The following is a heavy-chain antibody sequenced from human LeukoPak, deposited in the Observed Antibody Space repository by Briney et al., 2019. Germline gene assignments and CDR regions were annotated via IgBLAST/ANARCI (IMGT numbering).Heavy chain of an antibody. CDR1: GGSIGSGSYY. CDR3: ARDSYGYGGVDY. J-gene: IGHJ4*02. D-gene: IGHD4-23*01. Sequence: PSETLSLTCTVSGGSIGSGSYYWSWIRQPAGKGLEWIGRIYTSGSANYNPSLKSRVTISVDTSKNQFSLKLSSVTAADTAVYYCARDSYGYGGVDYWGQGTLVTVSS. CDR2: IYTSGSA. V-gene: IGHV4-61*02.